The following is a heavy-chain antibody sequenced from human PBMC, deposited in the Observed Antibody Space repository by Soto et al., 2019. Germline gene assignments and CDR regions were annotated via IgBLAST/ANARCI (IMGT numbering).Heavy chain of an antibody. V-gene: IGHV3-7*01. CDR2: IKQDGSEK. CDR1: GFTFSSYW. CDR3: ARVRTPFKYYFDY. J-gene: IGHJ4*02. Sequence: EVQLVESGGGLVQPGGSLRLSCAASGFTFSSYWMSWVRQAPGKGLEWVANIKQDGSEKYYVDSVKGRFTISRDNAENSLYLQINSLRAEDTAVYYCARVRTPFKYYFDYWGQGTLVTVSS.